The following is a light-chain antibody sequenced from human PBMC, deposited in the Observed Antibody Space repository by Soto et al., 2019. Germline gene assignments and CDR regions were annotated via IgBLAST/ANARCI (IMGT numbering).Light chain of an antibody. CDR3: GTWDSSWV. J-gene: IGLJ3*02. V-gene: IGLV1-51*02. Sequence: QSVLTQPPSVSAAPGQKVTISCSGSSSNIGNNYVSWYQQLPGTAPKLLIYENNKRPSGIPDRFSGSKSGTSATLGITGLQTGDEADYYCGTWDSSWVFGGGTQLTVL. CDR1: SSNIGNNY. CDR2: ENN.